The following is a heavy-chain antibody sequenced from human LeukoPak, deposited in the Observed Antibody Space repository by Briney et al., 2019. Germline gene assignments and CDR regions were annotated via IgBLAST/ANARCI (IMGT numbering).Heavy chain of an antibody. Sequence: SETLSLTCTVFGDSATGYFVNWVRQPPGKGLEWIGHIYKIGTTNYNPSLKSRLTISADTSKNQFSLQLRSVTAADTAVYYCVIGVGWQPDYWGQGALVTVSS. J-gene: IGHJ4*02. D-gene: IGHD2-15*01. CDR3: VIGVGWQPDY. CDR1: GDSATGYF. V-gene: IGHV4-59*02. CDR2: IYKIGTT.